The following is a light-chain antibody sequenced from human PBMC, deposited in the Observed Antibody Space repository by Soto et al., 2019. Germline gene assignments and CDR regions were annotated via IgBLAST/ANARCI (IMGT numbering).Light chain of an antibody. Sequence: EVVMTHSPATLAVSPCERATLSASAGQSVSGNLAWYQQKPGQAPRLLTSGASTRATGIPARFSGSGSGTEFTLTISSLQSEDFAVYYCQQYNNRPPPFGGGTKV. CDR1: QSVSGN. J-gene: IGKJ4*01. V-gene: IGKV3-15*01. CDR2: GAS. CDR3: QQYNNRPPP.